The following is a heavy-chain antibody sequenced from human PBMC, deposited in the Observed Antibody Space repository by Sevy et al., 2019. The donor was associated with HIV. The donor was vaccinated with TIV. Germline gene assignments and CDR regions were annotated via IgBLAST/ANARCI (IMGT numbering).Heavy chain of an antibody. Sequence: ASVKVSCKASGYTFTSYDINWVRQATGQGLEWMGWMNPNSGNTGYAQKFQGRVTMTRNTSIITAYMELSSLRSEDTAVYYCAGGFGEFYYYYGMDVWGQGTTVTVSS. CDR3: AGGFGEFYYYYGMDV. V-gene: IGHV1-8*01. D-gene: IGHD3-10*01. CDR2: MNPNSGNT. J-gene: IGHJ6*02. CDR1: GYTFTSYD.